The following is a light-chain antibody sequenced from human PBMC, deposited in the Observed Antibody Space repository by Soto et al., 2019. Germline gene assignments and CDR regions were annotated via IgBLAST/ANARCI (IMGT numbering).Light chain of an antibody. CDR2: GNS. V-gene: IGLV1-40*01. CDR3: QSSDSSLRGVV. CDR1: SSNIGAGYD. Sequence: QAVVTQPPSVSGAPGQRVTISCTGSSSNIGAGYDVHWYQQLPGTAPKLLIYGNSNRPSGVPDRFSGSKSGTSASLAITGLQAEDEADYYCQSSDSSLRGVVFGGGTQLTVL. J-gene: IGLJ2*01.